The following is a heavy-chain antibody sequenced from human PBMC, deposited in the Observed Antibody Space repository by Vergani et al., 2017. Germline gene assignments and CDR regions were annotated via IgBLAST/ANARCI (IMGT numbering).Heavy chain of an antibody. CDR2: INPNSGGT. J-gene: IGHJ4*02. V-gene: IGHV1-2*02. CDR3: ARTYSDLWSGYRYDY. D-gene: IGHD3-3*01. CDR1: GYTFTGYY. Sequence: QVQLVQSGAEVKKPGASVKVSCKASGYTFTGYYMHWVRQAPGQGLEWMGWINPNSGGTNYAQKFQGRVTMTRDTSISTAYMELSRLRSDDTAVYYCARTYSDLWSGYRYDYWGQGTLVTVSS.